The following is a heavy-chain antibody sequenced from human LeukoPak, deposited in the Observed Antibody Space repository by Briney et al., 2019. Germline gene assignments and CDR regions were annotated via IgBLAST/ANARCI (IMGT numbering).Heavy chain of an antibody. CDR3: ARDPISSGWPRGGWFDS. Sequence: ASVKVSCKASGYRFTSHYMNWVRQAPGQGLECMGIINPNGGSTSYARKFQGRVSMTSDTSTSTVYMELSSLSYEDTAVYYCARDPISSGWPRGGWFDSWGQGILVTVSS. V-gene: IGHV1-46*01. D-gene: IGHD6-25*01. CDR2: INPNGGST. CDR1: GYRFTSHY. J-gene: IGHJ5*01.